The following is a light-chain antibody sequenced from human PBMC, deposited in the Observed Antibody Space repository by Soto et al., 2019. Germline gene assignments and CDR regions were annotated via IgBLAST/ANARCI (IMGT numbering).Light chain of an antibody. CDR2: KAS. J-gene: IGKJ2*01. V-gene: IGKV1-39*01. CDR1: QSIQIY. Sequence: DIQLTQSPSSLSASVGDRVTITCRASQSIQIYLSWYQQRPGKAPNLLIYKASILQSGVPSRFSGSGSGADFTLTISSLQPEDFATYYCQQSYSDPTFGQGTKLEIK. CDR3: QQSYSDPT.